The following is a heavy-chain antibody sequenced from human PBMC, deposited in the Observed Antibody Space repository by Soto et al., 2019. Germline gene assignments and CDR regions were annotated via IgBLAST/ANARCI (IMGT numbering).Heavy chain of an antibody. CDR2: IYYSGST. J-gene: IGHJ4*02. D-gene: IGHD2-21*02. CDR1: GGSISSSSYY. Sequence: SETLSLTCTVSGGSISSSSYYWGWIRQPPGKGLEWIGSIYYSGSTYYNPSLKSRVTISVDTSKNQFSLKLSSVTAADTAVYYCARLNIVVVTAPYYFDYWGQGTLVTVS. CDR3: ARLNIVVVTAPYYFDY. V-gene: IGHV4-39*01.